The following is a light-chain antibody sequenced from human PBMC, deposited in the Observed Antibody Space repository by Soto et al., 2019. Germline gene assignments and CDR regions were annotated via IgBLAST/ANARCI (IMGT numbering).Light chain of an antibody. CDR2: DVT. J-gene: IGLJ2*01. V-gene: IGLV2-14*01. CDR1: SSDVGGYNY. CDR3: SSYTSSSTLVV. Sequence: QSALTQPASVSGSPGQSITISCTGTSSDVGGYNYVSWYQQHPDKAPKLMIYDVTNRPSGVSNSFSGSKSGNTASLNISGLQADDEADYYCSSYTSSSTLVVFGGGTKLTVL.